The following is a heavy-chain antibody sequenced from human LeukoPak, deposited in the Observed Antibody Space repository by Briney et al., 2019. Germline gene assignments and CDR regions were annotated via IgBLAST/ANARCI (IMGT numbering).Heavy chain of an antibody. V-gene: IGHV1-2*02. Sequence: ASVKVSCKASGYTFTGYYMHWVRQAPGQGLEWMGWINPNSGGTNYAQKFQGRVTMTRDTSISTAYMELSRLRSDGTAVYYCARGHSCTIFGVVIEWDNWFDPWGQGTLVTVSS. J-gene: IGHJ5*02. D-gene: IGHD3-3*01. CDR1: GYTFTGYY. CDR3: ARGHSCTIFGVVIEWDNWFDP. CDR2: INPNSGGT.